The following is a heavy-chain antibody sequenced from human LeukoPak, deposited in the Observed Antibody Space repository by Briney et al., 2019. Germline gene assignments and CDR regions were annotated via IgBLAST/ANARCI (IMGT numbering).Heavy chain of an antibody. CDR1: GFTFSSYG. CDR2: IWYDGSNK. Sequence: GGSLRLSCAASGFTFSSYGMHWVRQAPGKGLEWVAVIWYDGSNKYCADSVKGRFTISRDNSKNTLYLQMNSLRAEDTAVYYCARGDYYDSSGPFDYWGQGTLVTVSS. V-gene: IGHV3-33*01. J-gene: IGHJ4*02. CDR3: ARGDYYDSSGPFDY. D-gene: IGHD3-22*01.